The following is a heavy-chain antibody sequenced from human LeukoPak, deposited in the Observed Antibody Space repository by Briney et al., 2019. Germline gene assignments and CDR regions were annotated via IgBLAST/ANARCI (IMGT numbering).Heavy chain of an antibody. D-gene: IGHD6-13*01. CDR3: ARVGHIVAAGTYDY. CDR2: IFYSGNP. J-gene: IGHJ4*02. V-gene: IGHV4-59*08. CDR1: RDSISSYY. Sequence: PSETLSLTCTVSRDSISSYYWSWIRQPPRKGLEWIGKIFYSGNPNYNPSLKSRVTTSFDTSKNQFCMKLSFVTAAGPAVYYCARVGHIVAAGTYDYWGQGTLVTV.